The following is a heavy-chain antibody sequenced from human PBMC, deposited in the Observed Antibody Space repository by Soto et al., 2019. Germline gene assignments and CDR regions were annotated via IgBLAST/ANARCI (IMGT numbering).Heavy chain of an antibody. CDR1: GGTFSSYA. CDR3: ARDPVGATRYFDY. V-gene: IGHV1-69*13. CDR2: IIPIFGTA. J-gene: IGHJ4*02. D-gene: IGHD1-26*01. Sequence: SVKVSCKASGGTFSSYAISWVRQAPGQGLEWMGGIIPIFGTANYAQKFQGRVTITADESTSTAYMEPSSLRSEDTAVYYCARDPVGATRYFDYWGQGTLVTVSS.